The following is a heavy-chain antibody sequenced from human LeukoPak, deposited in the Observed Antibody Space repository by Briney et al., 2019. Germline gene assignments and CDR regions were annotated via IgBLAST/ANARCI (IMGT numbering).Heavy chain of an antibody. J-gene: IGHJ6*03. Sequence: GGSLRLSCAASGFTFSSYWMSWVRQAPGKGLEWVANIKQDGSEKYYVDSVKGRFTISRDNAKNSLYLQMNSLRAEDTAVYYCARGGANYYYYYMDAWGKGTTVTVSS. D-gene: IGHD2-15*01. V-gene: IGHV3-7*01. CDR3: ARGGANYYYYYMDA. CDR1: GFTFSSYW. CDR2: IKQDGSEK.